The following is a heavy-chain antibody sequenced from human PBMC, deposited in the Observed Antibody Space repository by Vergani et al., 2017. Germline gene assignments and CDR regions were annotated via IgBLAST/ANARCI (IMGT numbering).Heavy chain of an antibody. J-gene: IGHJ4*02. CDR2: IYYSGST. CDR1: GGSISSSSYY. V-gene: IGHV4-39*01. CDR3: ARDIVGEFDY. Sequence: QLQLPESGPGLVKPSETLSLTCTVSGGSISSSSYYWGWIRQPPGKGLEWIGSIYYSGSTYYNPSLKSRVTISVDTSKNQFSLKLSSVTAADTAVYYCARDIVGEFDYWGQGTLVTVSS. D-gene: IGHD1-26*01.